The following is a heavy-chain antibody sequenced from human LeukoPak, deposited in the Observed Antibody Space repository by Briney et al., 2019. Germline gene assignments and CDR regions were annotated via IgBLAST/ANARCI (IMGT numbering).Heavy chain of an antibody. CDR1: GGSISSSSYY. CDR2: IYYSGST. Sequence: PSETLSLTCTVSGGSISSSSYYWGWIRQPPGKGLEWIGSIYYSGSTYYNPSLKSRVTISVDTSKNQFSLKLSSVTAADTAVYYCASQYCSGGSCYQGLFDYWGQGTLVTVSS. V-gene: IGHV4-39*01. J-gene: IGHJ4*02. CDR3: ASQYCSGGSCYQGLFDY. D-gene: IGHD2-15*01.